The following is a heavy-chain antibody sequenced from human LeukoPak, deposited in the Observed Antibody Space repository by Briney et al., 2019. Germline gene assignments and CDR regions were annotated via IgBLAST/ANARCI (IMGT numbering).Heavy chain of an antibody. CDR1: GFTVSSNY. V-gene: IGHV3-53*01. CDR2: IHSGGNT. D-gene: IGHD2-2*01. J-gene: IGHJ3*01. CDR3: ARVGSTSRAPNV. Sequence: GGSLRLSCAASGFTVSSNYISWVRQAPGEGLEWVSVIHSGGNTYYADSVKGRFTISRDSSKNTLYLQMNSLRAEDTAVYYCARVGSTSRAPNVWGQGTMVTVSS.